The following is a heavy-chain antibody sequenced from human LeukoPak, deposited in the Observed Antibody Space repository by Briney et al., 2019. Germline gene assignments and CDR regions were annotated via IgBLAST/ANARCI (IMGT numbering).Heavy chain of an antibody. CDR1: GYTFTGYY. CDR3: ARDGPSSYFDY. Sequence: RASVKVSCKASGYTFTGYYMHWVRQAPGQGLEWMGGIIPIFGTANYAQKFQGRVTITTDESTSTAYMELSSLRSEDTAVYYCARDGPSSYFDYWGQGTLVTVSS. CDR2: IIPIFGTA. J-gene: IGHJ4*02. V-gene: IGHV1-69*05. D-gene: IGHD6-6*01.